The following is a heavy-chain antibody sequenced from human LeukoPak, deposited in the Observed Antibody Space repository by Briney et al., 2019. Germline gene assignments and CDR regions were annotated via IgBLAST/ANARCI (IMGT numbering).Heavy chain of an antibody. J-gene: IGHJ3*01. CDR3: ATTYSGSQTGF. CDR2: IKQDGYEK. V-gene: IGHV3-7*03. D-gene: IGHD1-26*01. CDR1: GFTFSSYW. Sequence: PGGSLRLSCAASGFTFSSYWMTWVRQAPGKGLEWVANIKQDGYEKYYVDSVKARFTVSRDNSKNMLFLQMNSLRVEDTAVYYCATTYSGSQTGFWGQGTMVTVSS.